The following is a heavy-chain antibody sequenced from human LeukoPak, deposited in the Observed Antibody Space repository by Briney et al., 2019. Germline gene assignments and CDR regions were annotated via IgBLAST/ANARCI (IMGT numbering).Heavy chain of an antibody. Sequence: RGSLRLSCAASGFTFNNYWLHWVRHVPGKGLMWVSRINGDGNNVNYADSVKGRFTISRDNAKNTLHLQMNSLRAEDTAVYYCAAGPAGNGHLSSYWGQGTRVTVSS. J-gene: IGHJ4*02. CDR2: INGDGNNV. V-gene: IGHV3-74*01. CDR3: AAGPAGNGHLSSY. CDR1: GFTFNNYW. D-gene: IGHD1-1*01.